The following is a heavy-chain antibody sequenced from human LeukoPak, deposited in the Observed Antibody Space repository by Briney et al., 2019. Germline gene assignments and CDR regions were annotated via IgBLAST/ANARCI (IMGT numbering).Heavy chain of an antibody. Sequence: VKVSCKASGYTFTGYYMHWVRKTPGQGLEWMGWINHNTCDTHYGRKFQGRATMTRDTSINTAYMELRSLRSDDTAVYYCARSRRVGNGEYPDYWGQGTLVTVSS. CDR2: INHNTCDT. J-gene: IGHJ4*02. CDR1: GYTFTGYY. V-gene: IGHV1-2*02. D-gene: IGHD3-10*01. CDR3: ARSRRVGNGEYPDY.